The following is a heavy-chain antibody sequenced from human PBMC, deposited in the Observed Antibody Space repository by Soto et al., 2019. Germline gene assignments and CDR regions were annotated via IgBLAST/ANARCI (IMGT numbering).Heavy chain of an antibody. CDR2: IYYSGST. D-gene: IGHD5-12*01. V-gene: IGHV4-31*03. J-gene: IGHJ4*02. Sequence: QVQLQESGPGLVKPSQTLSLTCTVSGGSISSSGYYWNWIRQHPGEGLEWIGYIYYSGSTYYNPSLKSRVTIPVDTSKNQFALKLSSVTAADTAGYYCARMLGATIFDYWGQGTLVTVSS. CDR3: ARMLGATIFDY. CDR1: GGSISSSGYY.